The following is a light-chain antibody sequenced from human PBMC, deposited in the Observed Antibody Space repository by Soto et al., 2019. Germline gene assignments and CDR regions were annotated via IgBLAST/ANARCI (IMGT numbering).Light chain of an antibody. V-gene: IGKV1-5*03. CDR1: QSISDW. J-gene: IGKJ5*01. CDR3: QQYNTYSPT. CDR2: KES. Sequence: IQMTQSPSTLSASVGDRVTITCRASQSISDWLAWYQQKPGKAPKLLIYKESRLQSGVPSRFSGSGSGTEFTLTITSLQPDDFATYYCQQYNTYSPTFGQGTRLEIK.